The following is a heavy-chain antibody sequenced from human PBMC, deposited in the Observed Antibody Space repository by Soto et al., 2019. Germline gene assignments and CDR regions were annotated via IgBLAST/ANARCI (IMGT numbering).Heavy chain of an antibody. Sequence: QVQLQESGPGLVKPSQTLSLTCTVSGGSISSGGYYWSWIRQHPGKGLEWIGYIYYSGSTYYNPSLKRRVTISVDTSKNQFSLKLSSVTAADTAVYYCARVDYGSGNHGMDVWGQGTTVTVSS. CDR2: IYYSGST. CDR3: ARVDYGSGNHGMDV. J-gene: IGHJ6*02. V-gene: IGHV4-31*03. D-gene: IGHD3-10*01. CDR1: GGSISSGGYY.